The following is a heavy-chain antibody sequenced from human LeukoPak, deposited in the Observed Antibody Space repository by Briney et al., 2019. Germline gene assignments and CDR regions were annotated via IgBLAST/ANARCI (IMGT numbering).Heavy chain of an antibody. CDR1: GYTFTSYD. CDR3: ASGRTDIVVVPATLRNYYFDY. V-gene: IGHV1-69*06. CDR2: IMPLFGTA. Sequence: PRASVKVSCKASGYTFTSYDISWVRQAPGQGLEWMGGIMPLFGTAKSAQKFQGRVTITADKSTSTAYMELSSLRSEDTAVYYCASGRTDIVVVPATLRNYYFDYWGQGTLVTVSS. J-gene: IGHJ4*02. D-gene: IGHD2-2*01.